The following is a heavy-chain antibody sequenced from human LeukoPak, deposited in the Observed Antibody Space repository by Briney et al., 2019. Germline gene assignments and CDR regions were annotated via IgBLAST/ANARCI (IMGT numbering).Heavy chain of an antibody. CDR2: ISGDGGST. Sequence: GGSLRLSCAASGFTFDDYAMHWVRQAPGKGLEWVSLISGDGGSTYYADSVKGRFTISRDNSKNSLYLQMNSLGTEDTALYYCAKDWGRVEMATILDYWGQGTLVTVSS. V-gene: IGHV3-43*02. CDR1: GFTFDDYA. J-gene: IGHJ4*02. CDR3: AKDWGRVEMATILDY. D-gene: IGHD5-24*01.